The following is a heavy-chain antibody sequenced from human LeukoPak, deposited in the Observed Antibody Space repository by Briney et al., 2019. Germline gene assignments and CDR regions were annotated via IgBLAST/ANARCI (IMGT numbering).Heavy chain of an antibody. V-gene: IGHV3-48*02. CDR3: ARRWELPRTYYYGMDV. CDR1: GFTFSSYS. D-gene: IGHD1-26*01. J-gene: IGHJ6*02. CDR2: ISSSSSTI. Sequence: HPGGSLRLSCAASGFTFSSYSMNWVRQAPGKGLEWVSYISSSSSTIYYADSVKGRFTISRDNAKNSLYLQMNSLRDEDTAVYYCARRWELPRTYYYGMDVWGQGTTVTVSS.